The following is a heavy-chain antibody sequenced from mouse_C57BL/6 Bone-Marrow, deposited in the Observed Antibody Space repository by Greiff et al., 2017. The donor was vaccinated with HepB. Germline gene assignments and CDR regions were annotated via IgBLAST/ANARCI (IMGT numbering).Heavy chain of an antibody. CDR1: GYTFTDYN. V-gene: IGHV1-18*01. Sequence: EVQLQQSGPELVKPGASVKIPCKASGYTFTDYNMDWVKQSHGKSLEWIGDINPNNGGTIYNQKFKGKATLTVDKSSSTAYMELRSLTSEDTAVYYCARRLYRDGYYPSYWYFDVWGTGTTVTVSS. D-gene: IGHD2-3*01. J-gene: IGHJ1*03. CDR2: INPNNGGT. CDR3: ARRLYRDGYYPSYWYFDV.